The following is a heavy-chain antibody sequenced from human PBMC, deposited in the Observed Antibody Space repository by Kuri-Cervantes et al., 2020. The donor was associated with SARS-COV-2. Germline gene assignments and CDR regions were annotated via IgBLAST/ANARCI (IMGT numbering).Heavy chain of an antibody. Sequence: GGSLRLSCAASGFTFSSYAMSWVRQAPGKGLEWVSAISGSGGSTYYAGSVKGRFTISRDNSKNTLYLQMNSLRAEDTAVYYCAKDGGSGYSRDAFDIWGQGTMVTVSS. CDR2: ISGSGGST. CDR3: AKDGGSGYSRDAFDI. D-gene: IGHD3-22*01. V-gene: IGHV3-23*01. CDR1: GFTFSSYA. J-gene: IGHJ3*02.